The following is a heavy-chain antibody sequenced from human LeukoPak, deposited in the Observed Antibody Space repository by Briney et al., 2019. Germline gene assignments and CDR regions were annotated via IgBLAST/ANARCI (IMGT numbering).Heavy chain of an antibody. J-gene: IGHJ4*02. Sequence: GESLGLSCEASGFKFSGYSMNWVRQAPGKGLEWVSSISSSSSYIYYADSVKGRFTISRVNAKNALYLQIDSLRAEDTAVYYCARDMEGHCSGGSCTALDSWGPGTLVTVSS. CDR2: ISSSSSYI. V-gene: IGHV3-21*01. CDR1: GFKFSGYS. D-gene: IGHD2-15*01. CDR3: ARDMEGHCSGGSCTALDS.